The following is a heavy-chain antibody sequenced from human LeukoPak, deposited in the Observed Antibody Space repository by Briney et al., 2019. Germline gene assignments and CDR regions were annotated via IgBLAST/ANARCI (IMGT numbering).Heavy chain of an antibody. V-gene: IGHV1-69*13. CDR2: IIPIFGTA. Sequence: SVKVSCKASGYTFTSYDINWVRQAPGQGLEWMGGIIPIFGTANYAQKFQGRVTITADESTSTAYMELSSLRSEDTAVYYCARARYYDFWSGYPNPNAFDIWGQGTMVTVSS. CDR3: ARARYYDFWSGYPNPNAFDI. D-gene: IGHD3-3*01. J-gene: IGHJ3*02. CDR1: GYTFTSYD.